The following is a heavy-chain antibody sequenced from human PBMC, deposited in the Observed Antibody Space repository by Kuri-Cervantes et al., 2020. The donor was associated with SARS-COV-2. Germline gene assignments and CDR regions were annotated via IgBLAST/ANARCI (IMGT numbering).Heavy chain of an antibody. J-gene: IGHJ6*03. CDR1: GGTFSSYA. D-gene: IGHD3-3*01. Sequence: SVKVSCKASGGTFSSYAISWVRQAPGQGLEWMGGIIPIFGTANYAQKFQGRVTITADESTSTAYMELRSLRSDDTAVYYCARGGDYDFWSGSPPPYYMDVWGKGTTVTVSS. CDR2: IIPIFGTA. CDR3: ARGGDYDFWSGSPPPYYMDV. V-gene: IGHV1-69*13.